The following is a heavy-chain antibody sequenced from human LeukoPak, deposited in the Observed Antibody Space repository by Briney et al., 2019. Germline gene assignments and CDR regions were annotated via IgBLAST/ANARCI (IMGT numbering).Heavy chain of an antibody. CDR1: GCSINSYY. D-gene: IGHD3-10*01. J-gene: IGHJ6*04. Sequence: SETLSLNGTVSGCSINSYYWSWLRQPPGKGLKGTGYIYYSGSTNYNPSLKSRVTISVDTSKNQFSLKLSSVTAADTAVYYCAVGSSVSYTMDVWGKGTTVSVST. CDR3: AVGSSVSYTMDV. V-gene: IGHV4-59*01. CDR2: IYYSGST.